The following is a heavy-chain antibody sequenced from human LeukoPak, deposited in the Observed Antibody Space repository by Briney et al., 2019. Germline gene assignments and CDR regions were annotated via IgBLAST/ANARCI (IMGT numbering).Heavy chain of an antibody. CDR2: MNPDSGNT. Sequence: ASVKVSCKASGYTFTIYDINWVRQAAGQGLEWMGWMNPDSGNTDFAQKFQGRVTMTRNTSISTAYMELSSLTSEDTAVYYCAVHLPGDYLDPWGQGTLVTVSS. V-gene: IGHV1-8*01. J-gene: IGHJ5*02. D-gene: IGHD4-17*01. CDR3: AVHLPGDYLDP. CDR1: GYTFTIYD.